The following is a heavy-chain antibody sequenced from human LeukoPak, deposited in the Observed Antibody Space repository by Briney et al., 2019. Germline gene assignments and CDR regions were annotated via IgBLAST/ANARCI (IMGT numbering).Heavy chain of an antibody. D-gene: IGHD2-2*01. J-gene: IGHJ3*02. CDR3: ATATPLTCSSTSCHDAFDI. V-gene: IGHV1-24*01. CDR2: FDPEDGET. CDR1: GYTLTELS. Sequence: GASVKVSCKVSGYTLTELSMHWVRQAPGKGLEWMGGFDPEDGETIYAQKFQGRVTMTEDTSTDTAYMELSSLTSEDTAVYYCATATPLTCSSTSCHDAFDIWGQGTMVTVSS.